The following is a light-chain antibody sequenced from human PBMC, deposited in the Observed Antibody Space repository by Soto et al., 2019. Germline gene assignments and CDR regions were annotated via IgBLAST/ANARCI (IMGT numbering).Light chain of an antibody. CDR3: QQYNNWPPGP. Sequence: EIVMTQSPATLSVSPGERATLSCRASQSVSSNLAWYQQKPGQAPRLLIYGASTRATGIPARFSGSGSGTEFTLTISSLQSEDFAVYYCQQYNNWPPGPLGPGTKVDIK. V-gene: IGKV3-15*01. CDR1: QSVSSN. J-gene: IGKJ3*01. CDR2: GAS.